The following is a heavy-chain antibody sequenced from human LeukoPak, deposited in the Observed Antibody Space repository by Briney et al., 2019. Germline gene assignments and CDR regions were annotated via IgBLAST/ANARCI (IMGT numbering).Heavy chain of an antibody. V-gene: IGHV4-61*02. CDR1: GGSISSGSYY. CDR3: ARDLERGSGYFDY. D-gene: IGHD3-10*01. J-gene: IGHJ4*02. CDR2: IYTSGST. Sequence: SQTLSLTCTVSGGSISSGSYYWSWIRQPAGKGLEWIGRIYTSGSTNYNPSLKSRVTISVDTSKNQFSLKLSSVTAADTAVYYCARDLERGSGYFDYWGQGTLVTVSS.